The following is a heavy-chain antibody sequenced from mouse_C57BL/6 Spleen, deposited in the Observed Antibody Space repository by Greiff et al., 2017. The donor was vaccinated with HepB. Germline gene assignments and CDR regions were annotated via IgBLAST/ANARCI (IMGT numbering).Heavy chain of an antibody. CDR2: IDPSDSYT. CDR1: GYTFTSYW. Sequence: QVHVKQPGAELVRPGTSVKLSCKASGYTFTSYWMHWVKQRPGQGLEWIGVIDPSDSYTNYNQKFKGKATLTVDTSSSTAYMQLSSLTSEDSAVYYCARGDYDAMDYWGQGTSVTVSS. V-gene: IGHV1-59*01. CDR3: ARGDYDAMDY. J-gene: IGHJ4*01.